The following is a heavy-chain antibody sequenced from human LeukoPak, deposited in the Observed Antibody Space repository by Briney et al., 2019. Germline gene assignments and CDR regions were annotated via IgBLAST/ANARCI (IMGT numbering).Heavy chain of an antibody. CDR1: GFTFGGYS. J-gene: IGHJ6*04. Sequence: PGGSLRLSCEASGFTFGGYSMNWLREILGKGLEWFSYISDSSKTIYYADSVKGRFSISRDNDKISLYLQMNSLRVEDTARYCCSRGRHISIFGLGGYSDVWGKGTSVIGSS. CDR2: ISDSSKTI. CDR3: SRGRHISIFGLGGYSDV. D-gene: IGHD3-3*01. V-gene: IGHV3-48*01.